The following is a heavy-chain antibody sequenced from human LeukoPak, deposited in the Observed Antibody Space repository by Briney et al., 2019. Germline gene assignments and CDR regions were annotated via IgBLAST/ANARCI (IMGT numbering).Heavy chain of an antibody. CDR1: GFTFSSCA. V-gene: IGHV3-30-3*01. Sequence: PGGSLRLSCAASGFTFSSCAMHWVRQAPGKGLEWVAVISYDGSNKYYADSVKGRFTISRDNSKSTLYLQMNSLRAEDTAVYYCARAHPSIAAAGTPPPIDYWGQGTLVTVSS. CDR3: ARAHPSIAAAGTPPPIDY. J-gene: IGHJ4*02. CDR2: ISYDGSNK. D-gene: IGHD6-13*01.